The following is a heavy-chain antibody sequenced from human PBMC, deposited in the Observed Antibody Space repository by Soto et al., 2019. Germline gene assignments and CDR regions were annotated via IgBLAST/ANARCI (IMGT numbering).Heavy chain of an antibody. V-gene: IGHV4-34*01. CDR1: GGSFSGYY. J-gene: IGHJ6*02. CDR2: INHSGST. Sequence: SETLSLTCAVYGGSFSGYYWSWIRQPPGKGLEWIGEINHSGSTNYNPSLKSRVTISVDTSKNQFSLKLSSVTAADTAVYYCARGEYSSYPPRGMYVWGQGTTVTVS. D-gene: IGHD4-4*01. CDR3: ARGEYSSYPPRGMYV.